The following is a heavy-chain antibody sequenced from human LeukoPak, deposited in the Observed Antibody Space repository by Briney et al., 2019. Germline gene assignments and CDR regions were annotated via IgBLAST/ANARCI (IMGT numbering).Heavy chain of an antibody. CDR1: GFTFSSFG. J-gene: IGHJ4*02. D-gene: IGHD3-10*01. V-gene: IGHV3-30*18. CDR2: ISYDGSNK. CDR3: AKDQNPVRGVTQLDY. Sequence: GGSLRLSCAASGFTFSSFGMHWVRLAPGKGLEWVAVISYDGSNKYYADSVKGRFTISRDNSKNTLYLQMNSLRAEDTAVYYCAKDQNPVRGVTQLDYWGQGTLVTVSS.